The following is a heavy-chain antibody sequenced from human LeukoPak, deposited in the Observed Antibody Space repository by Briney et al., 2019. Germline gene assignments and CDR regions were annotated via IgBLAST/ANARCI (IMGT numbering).Heavy chain of an antibody. J-gene: IGHJ4*02. CDR1: GYTFDDYD. CDR3: ARVLRQLLPYFDY. D-gene: IGHD2-15*01. Sequence: GASVKVSCKASGYTFDDYDMHWVRQAPGQGLEWMGWFNPISGGTAYARKFQGRVTMTWDTSISTVYMELIRLTSDDTALFYCARVLRQLLPYFDYWGQGTLVTVSS. V-gene: IGHV1-2*02. CDR2: FNPISGGT.